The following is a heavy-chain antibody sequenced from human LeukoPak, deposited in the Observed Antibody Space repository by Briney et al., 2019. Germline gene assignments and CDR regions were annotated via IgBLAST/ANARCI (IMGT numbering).Heavy chain of an antibody. CDR1: GYSFTSYW. CDR3: ATLDTAMNPPYYYYMDV. V-gene: IGHV5-51*01. D-gene: IGHD5-18*01. Sequence: GESLKISCQASGYSFTSYWIGWVRQMPGKGLEWMGIIYPGDSDTRYSPSFQGQVTISADKSISTAYLQWSSLKASDTAMYYCATLDTAMNPPYYYYMDVWGKGTTVTVSS. J-gene: IGHJ6*03. CDR2: IYPGDSDT.